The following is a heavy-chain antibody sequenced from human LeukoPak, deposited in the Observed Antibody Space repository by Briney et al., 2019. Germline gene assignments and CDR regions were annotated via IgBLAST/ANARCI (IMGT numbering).Heavy chain of an antibody. CDR3: ARVKTYCSSTSCYTGALWGYYYYMDV. CDR1: GYTFTSYG. D-gene: IGHD2-2*02. V-gene: IGHV1-18*01. CDR2: MSAYNGNT. J-gene: IGHJ6*03. Sequence: ASVKVSCKASGYTFTSYGISWVRQAPGQGLEWMGWMSAYNGNTNYAQKLQGRVTMTTDTSTSTAYMELRSLRSDDTAVYCCARVKTYCSSTSCYTGALWGYYYYMDVWGKGTTVTVSS.